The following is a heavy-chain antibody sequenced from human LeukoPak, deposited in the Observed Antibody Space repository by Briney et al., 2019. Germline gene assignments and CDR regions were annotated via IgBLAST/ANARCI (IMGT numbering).Heavy chain of an antibody. Sequence: KPSGTLSLTCGVSGGSITTTNWWTWVRRFPGQGLQWIGEVSLEGLTNYNPSLSSRATISLDRAKNHLSLHLSSVTAADTAVYFCSRENAAFSPFGYGGQGTLVTV. CDR1: GGSITTTNW. D-gene: IGHD6-25*01. CDR3: SRENAAFSPFGY. J-gene: IGHJ4*02. V-gene: IGHV4-4*02. CDR2: VSLEGLT.